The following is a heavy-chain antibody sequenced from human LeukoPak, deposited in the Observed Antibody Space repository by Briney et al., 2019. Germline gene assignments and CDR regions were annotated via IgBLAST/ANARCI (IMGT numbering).Heavy chain of an antibody. J-gene: IGHJ4*02. D-gene: IGHD1-26*01. Sequence: GGSLRLSCAASGFTFSSYSMNWVRQAPGKGLEWVSSISSSSSYIYYADSVKGRFTISRDNAKNSLYLQMNNLRAEGTAVYYCARQMTPHGNFDYWGQGTLVTVSS. CDR1: GFTFSSYS. CDR3: ARQMTPHGNFDY. CDR2: ISSSSSYI. V-gene: IGHV3-21*04.